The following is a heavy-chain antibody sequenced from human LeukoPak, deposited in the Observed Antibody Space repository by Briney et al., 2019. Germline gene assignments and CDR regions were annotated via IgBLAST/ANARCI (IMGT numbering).Heavy chain of an antibody. CDR3: AKDSVRSGGWFYFDN. J-gene: IGHJ4*02. Sequence: GGSLRLSCAASGFTFSSPDMGWVRQAPGKGLEWVSGISASGSNTFYADSVKSRFTISRDNSKNTLYLQMSSLRAEDTAIYYCAKDSVRSGGWFYFDNWGQGTLVSVSS. CDR2: ISASGSNT. D-gene: IGHD6-19*01. V-gene: IGHV3-23*01. CDR1: GFTFSSPD.